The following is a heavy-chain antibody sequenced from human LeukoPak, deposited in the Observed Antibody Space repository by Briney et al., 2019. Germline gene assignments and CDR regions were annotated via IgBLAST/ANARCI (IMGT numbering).Heavy chain of an antibody. CDR3: AKDIHGGSSGWYSPAEYFQH. CDR1: GFTFDDYA. D-gene: IGHD6-19*01. Sequence: GGSLRLSCAASGFTFDDYAMHWVRQAPGKGREWVSLISGDGGSTYYADSVKGRFTISRDNSKNSLYLQMNSLRTEDTALYYCAKDIHGGSSGWYSPAEYFQHWGQGTLVTVSS. CDR2: ISGDGGST. V-gene: IGHV3-43*02. J-gene: IGHJ1*01.